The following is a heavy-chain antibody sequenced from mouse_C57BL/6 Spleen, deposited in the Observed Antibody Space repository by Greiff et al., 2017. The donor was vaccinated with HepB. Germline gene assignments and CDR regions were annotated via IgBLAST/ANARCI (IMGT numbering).Heavy chain of an antibody. V-gene: IGHV1-69*01. J-gene: IGHJ3*01. CDR2: IDPSDSYT. Sequence: QVQLQQPGAELVMPGASVKLSCKASGYTFTSYWMHWVKQRPGQGLEWIGEIDPSDSYTNYNQKFKGKSTLTVDKSSSTAYMQLSSLTSEVSAVYYCARGLFAYWGQGTLVTVSA. CDR3: ARGLFAY. CDR1: GYTFTSYW.